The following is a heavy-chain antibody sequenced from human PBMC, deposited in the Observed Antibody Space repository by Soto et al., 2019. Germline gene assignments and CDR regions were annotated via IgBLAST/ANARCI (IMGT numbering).Heavy chain of an antibody. J-gene: IGHJ6*03. D-gene: IGHD6-6*01. Sequence: QVQLQQWGAGLLKPSETLSLTCAVYGGSFSGYYWSWIRQPPGKGLEWIGEINHSGSTNYNPSLKSRVTISVDTSKNQFSLKLSSVTAADTAVYYCARGEYSSSSHAYYMDVWGKGTTVTVSS. CDR1: GGSFSGYY. CDR2: INHSGST. CDR3: ARGEYSSSSHAYYMDV. V-gene: IGHV4-34*01.